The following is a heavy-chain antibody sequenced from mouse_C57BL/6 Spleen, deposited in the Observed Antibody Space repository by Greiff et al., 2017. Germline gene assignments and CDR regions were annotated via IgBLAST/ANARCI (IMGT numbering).Heavy chain of an antibody. V-gene: IGHV3-6*01. J-gene: IGHJ3*01. CDR3: ARDYYGSSQFAY. CDR1: GYSITSGYY. Sequence: VQLQQSGPGLVKPSQSLSLTCSVTGYSITSGYYWNWIRQFPGNKLEWMGYISYDGSNNYNPSLKNRISITRDTSKNQFFLKLNSVTTEDTATYYCARDYYGSSQFAYWGQGTLVTVSA. CDR2: ISYDGSN. D-gene: IGHD1-1*01.